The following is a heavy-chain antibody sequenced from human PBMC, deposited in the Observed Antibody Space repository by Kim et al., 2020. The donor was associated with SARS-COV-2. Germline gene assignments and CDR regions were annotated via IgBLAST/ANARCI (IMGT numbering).Heavy chain of an antibody. D-gene: IGHD2-21*01. J-gene: IGHJ6*02. CDR1: GYSFTSYW. CDR2: IDPSDSYT. Sequence: GESLKISCKGSGYSFTSYWISWVRQMPGKGLEWMGRIDPSDSYTNYSPSFQGHVTISADKSISTAYLQGSSLKASDTAIYYCARHRGIPYGMDVWGQGTTVTVSS. CDR3: ARHRGIPYGMDV. V-gene: IGHV5-10-1*01.